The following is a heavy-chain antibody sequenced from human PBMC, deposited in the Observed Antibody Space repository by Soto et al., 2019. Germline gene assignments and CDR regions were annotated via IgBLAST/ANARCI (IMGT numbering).Heavy chain of an antibody. CDR2: IYPGDSDT. CDR1: GYSFTSYW. J-gene: IGHJ1*01. V-gene: IGHV5-51*01. D-gene: IGHD2-15*01. CDR3: ARPASIGAATGYFQH. Sequence: GESLKISCKGSGYSFTSYWIGWVRQMPGKGLEWMGIIYPGDSDTRYSPSFQGQVTISADKSISTAYLQWSSLKASDTAMYYCARPASIGAATGYFQHWGQGTLVTVSS.